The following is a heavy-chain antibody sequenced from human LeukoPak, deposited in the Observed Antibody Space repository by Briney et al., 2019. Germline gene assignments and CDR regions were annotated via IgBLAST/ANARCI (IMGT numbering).Heavy chain of an antibody. V-gene: IGHV3-7*01. CDR1: GFTFSSYW. CDR2: IKQDGSEK. CDR3: ARNSGQEGFDAFDI. D-gene: IGHD2-21*01. J-gene: IGHJ3*02. Sequence: GGSLRLCCAASGFTFSSYWMSWVRHAPGKGLEWVANIKQDGSEKYYVDSVKGRFTISRDNAKNSLYLQMNSLRAEDTAVYYCARNSGQEGFDAFDIWGQGTMVTVSS.